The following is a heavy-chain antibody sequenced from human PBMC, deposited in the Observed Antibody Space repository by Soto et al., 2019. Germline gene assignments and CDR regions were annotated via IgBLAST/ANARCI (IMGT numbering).Heavy chain of an antibody. J-gene: IGHJ6*02. D-gene: IGHD2-2*01. CDR2: ISYDGSNK. CDR3: ARDSAVVVPAARGFYYYGMDV. V-gene: IGHV3-30-3*01. CDR1: GFTFSSYA. Sequence: PGVSLRLSCAASGFTFSSYAMHWVRQAPGKGLEWVAVISYDGSNKYYADSVKGRFTISRDNSKNTLYLQMNSLRAEDTAVYYCARDSAVVVPAARGFYYYGMDVWGQGTTVTVSS.